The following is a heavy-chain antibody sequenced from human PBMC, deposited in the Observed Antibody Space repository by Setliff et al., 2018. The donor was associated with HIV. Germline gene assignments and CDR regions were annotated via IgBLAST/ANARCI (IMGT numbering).Heavy chain of an antibody. Sequence: ASVKVSCKASGYTFTSYGISWVRQAPGQGLEWMGWISAYNGNTKYAQKFQGRVTMTTDTSTSTAYMELRSLKSDDTAVYYCARSNTALDAFDIWGQGTMVTVSS. V-gene: IGHV1-18*01. CDR3: ARSNTALDAFDI. CDR1: GYTFTSYG. J-gene: IGHJ3*02. CDR2: ISAYNGNT. D-gene: IGHD4-4*01.